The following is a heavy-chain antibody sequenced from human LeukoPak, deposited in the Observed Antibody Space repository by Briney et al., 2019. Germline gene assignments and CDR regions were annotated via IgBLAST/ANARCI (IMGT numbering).Heavy chain of an antibody. J-gene: IGHJ6*03. V-gene: IGHV4-59*01. Sequence: GSLRLSCAASGFTFSRYSMNWVRQPPGKGLEWIGFIYYSGSTNYNPSLKSRVTISVHTSKNQFSLKLSSVTAADTAVYYCARVVGASRYYYYYYMDVWGKGTTVTISS. D-gene: IGHD1-26*01. CDR1: GFTFSRYS. CDR3: ARVVGASRYYYYYYMDV. CDR2: IYYSGST.